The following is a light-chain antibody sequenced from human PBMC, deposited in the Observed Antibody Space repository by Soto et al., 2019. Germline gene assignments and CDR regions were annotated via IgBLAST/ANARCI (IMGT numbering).Light chain of an antibody. CDR1: NSDVGGYNY. CDR2: EVS. J-gene: IGLJ3*02. CDR3: SSYTSSSTWV. V-gene: IGLV2-14*01. Sequence: QSALTQPASVCGSPGQSITISCTGTNSDVGGYNYVSWYQQHPGKAPKVMIYEVSNRPSGVSNRYSGSKSGNTASLTISGLQAEDEADYYCSSYTSSSTWVFGGGTKLTVL.